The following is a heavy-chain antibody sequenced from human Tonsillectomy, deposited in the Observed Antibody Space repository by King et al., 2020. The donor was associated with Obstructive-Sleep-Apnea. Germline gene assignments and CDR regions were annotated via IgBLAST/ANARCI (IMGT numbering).Heavy chain of an antibody. V-gene: IGHV4-30-4*07. D-gene: IGHD7-27*01. J-gene: IGHJ2*01. Sequence: QLQESGPGLVKPSQTLSLTCAVSGGSIVSGGYSWSWIRQPPGKGLEWIAYIYYSGIMYYNPSLKIRVTISVDTSKNKFSLKLSSVTAADTAVYYCARATGDSWYFDLWGRGTLVTVSS. CDR1: GGSIVSGGYS. CDR2: IYYSGIM. CDR3: ARATGDSWYFDL.